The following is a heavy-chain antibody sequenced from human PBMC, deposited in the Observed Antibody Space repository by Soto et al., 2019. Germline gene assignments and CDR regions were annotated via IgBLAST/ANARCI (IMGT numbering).Heavy chain of an antibody. CDR1: GFTFSSYA. J-gene: IGHJ3*02. CDR3: AKIYCSGGSCYSPNNDAFDI. D-gene: IGHD2-15*01. V-gene: IGHV3-23*01. Sequence: GGSLRLSCAASGFTFSSYAMSWVRQAPGKGLEWVSAISGSGGSTYYADSVKGRFTISRDNSKNTLYLQMNSLRAEDTAVYYCAKIYCSGGSCYSPNNDAFDIWGQGTMVTVSS. CDR2: ISGSGGST.